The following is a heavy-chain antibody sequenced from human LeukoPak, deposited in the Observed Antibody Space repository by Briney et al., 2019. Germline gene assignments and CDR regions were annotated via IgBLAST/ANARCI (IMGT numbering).Heavy chain of an antibody. CDR2: ISSSGSTI. V-gene: IGHV3-48*03. D-gene: IGHD3-3*01. Sequence: PGGSLRLSCAASGFTFSSYEMNWVCQAPGKGLEWVSYISSSGSTIYYADSVKGRFTISRDNAKNSLYLQMNSLRAEDTAVYYCARGMESFDYWGQGTLVTVSS. J-gene: IGHJ4*02. CDR3: ARGMESFDY. CDR1: GFTFSSYE.